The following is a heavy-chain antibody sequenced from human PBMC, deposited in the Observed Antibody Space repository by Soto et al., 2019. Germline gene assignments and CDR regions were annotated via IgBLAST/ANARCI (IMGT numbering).Heavy chain of an antibody. Sequence: GESLKISCAASGFTFSSYAMSWVRQAPGKGLEWVSAISGSGGSTYYADSVKGRFTISRDNSKNTLYLQMNSLRAEDTAVYYCAKGPHSSSSYYYYGMDVWGQGTTVTVSS. CDR2: ISGSGGST. D-gene: IGHD6-6*01. J-gene: IGHJ6*02. V-gene: IGHV3-23*01. CDR3: AKGPHSSSSYYYYGMDV. CDR1: GFTFSSYA.